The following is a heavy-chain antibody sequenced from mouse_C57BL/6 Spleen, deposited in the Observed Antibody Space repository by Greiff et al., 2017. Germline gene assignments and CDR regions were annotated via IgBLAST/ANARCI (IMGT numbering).Heavy chain of an antibody. V-gene: IGHV1-69*01. CDR1: GYTFTSYW. Sequence: QVQLQQPGAELVMPGASVKLSCKASGYTFTSYWMHWVKQRPGQGLEWIGEIDPSDSYTNDNQKFKGKSTLTVYKSSSTAYMQLSSLTSEDSAVYYCARGYYGSSSYYAMDYWGQGTSVTVSS. D-gene: IGHD1-1*01. CDR2: IDPSDSYT. J-gene: IGHJ4*01. CDR3: ARGYYGSSSYYAMDY.